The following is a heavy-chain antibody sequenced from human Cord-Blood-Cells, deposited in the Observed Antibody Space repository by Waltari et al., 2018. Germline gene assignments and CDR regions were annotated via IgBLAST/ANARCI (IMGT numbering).Heavy chain of an antibody. Sequence: QVQLQQWGAGLLKPSETLSLTCAVYGGSFSGYYWSWIRQPPGKGLEWIGEINHSGSTNYNPSLKSRVTISVDTSKNQFSLKLSSVTAADTAVYYCARGYSSSWGVIFFDYWGQGTLVTVSS. J-gene: IGHJ4*02. CDR2: INHSGST. CDR1: GGSFSGYY. D-gene: IGHD6-13*01. CDR3: ARGYSSSWGVIFFDY. V-gene: IGHV4-34*01.